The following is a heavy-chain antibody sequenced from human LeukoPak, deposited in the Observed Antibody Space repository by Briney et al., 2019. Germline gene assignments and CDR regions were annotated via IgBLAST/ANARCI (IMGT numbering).Heavy chain of an antibody. CDR1: GFTFSSNS. CDR2: ISSSSYI. D-gene: IGHD3-22*01. V-gene: IGHV3-21*01. Sequence: PGGSLRLSCAASGFTFSSNSMNWVRQAPGKGLEWVSSISSSSYIYYADSVKGRFTISRDNAKNSLYLQMNSLRAEDTAVYYCARVVYYYDSGELDYWGQGTLVTVSS. CDR3: ARVVYYYDSGELDY. J-gene: IGHJ4*02.